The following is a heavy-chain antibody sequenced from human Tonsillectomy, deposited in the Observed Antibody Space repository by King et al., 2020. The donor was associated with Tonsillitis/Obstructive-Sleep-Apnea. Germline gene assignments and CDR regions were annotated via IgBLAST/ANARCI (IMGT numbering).Heavy chain of an antibody. CDR2: TYYRSKWYT. CDR1: GDSVSSNSAA. D-gene: IGHD2-2*02. Sequence: VQLQQSGPGLVKPSQPLSLTCAISGDSVSSNSAAWTWLRQSPSRGLEWLGRTYYRSKWYTDYAVSVKSRITINPDTSKNQFSLQLNSVTPEDTAVYYCAREDIVVVPAAIPYYYYMDVWGKGTTVTVSS. CDR3: AREDIVVVPAAIPYYYYMDV. J-gene: IGHJ6*03. V-gene: IGHV6-1*01.